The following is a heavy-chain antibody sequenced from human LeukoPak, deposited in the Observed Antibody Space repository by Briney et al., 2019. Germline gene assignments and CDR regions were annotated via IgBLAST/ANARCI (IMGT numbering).Heavy chain of an antibody. J-gene: IGHJ6*02. Sequence: ASVKLSCKASGYTFTDYYIHWVRQAPGQGLDWMGWINPHSSGTNYAQKFQGRVTMTRDTSISTAYMELSSLRSDDTAVYYCARGNSYGSASCRGYGLDVWGQGTTVTVSS. D-gene: IGHD3-10*01. CDR2: INPHSSGT. CDR3: ARGNSYGSASCRGYGLDV. CDR1: GYTFTDYY. V-gene: IGHV1-2*02.